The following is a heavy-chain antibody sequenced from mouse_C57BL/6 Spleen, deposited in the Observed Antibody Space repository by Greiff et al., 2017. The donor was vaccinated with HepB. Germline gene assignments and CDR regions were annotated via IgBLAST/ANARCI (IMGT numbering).Heavy chain of an antibody. Sequence: VQLQQSGAELVKPGASVKLSCKASGYTFTSYWMQWVKQRPGQGLEWIGEIDPSDSYTNYNQKFKGKATLTVDTSSSTAYMQLSSLKSEDSAVYYCARDYGSSYWYFDVWGTGTTVTVSS. CDR3: ARDYGSSYWYFDV. CDR2: IDPSDSYT. J-gene: IGHJ1*03. D-gene: IGHD1-1*01. CDR1: GYTFTSYW. V-gene: IGHV1-50*01.